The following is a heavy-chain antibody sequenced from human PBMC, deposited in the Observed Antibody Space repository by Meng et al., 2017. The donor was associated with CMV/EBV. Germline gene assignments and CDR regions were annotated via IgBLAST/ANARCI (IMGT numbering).Heavy chain of an antibody. V-gene: IGHV3-30*02. J-gene: IGHJ4*02. CDR3: AKEGYGGKSGYLDY. CDR2: IRYDGSNK. D-gene: IGHD4-23*01. Sequence: GGSLRLSCAASGFTFSSYGMHWVRQAPGKGLEWVAFIRYDGSNKYYADSVKGRFTISGDNSKNTLYLQMNSLRAEDTAVYYCAKEGYGGKSGYLDYWGQGTLVTVSS. CDR1: GFTFSSYG.